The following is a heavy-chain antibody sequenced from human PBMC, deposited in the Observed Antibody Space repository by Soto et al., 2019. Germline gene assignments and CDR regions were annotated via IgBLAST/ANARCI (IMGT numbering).Heavy chain of an antibody. CDR2: ISGSGGRT. J-gene: IGHJ4*02. V-gene: IGHV3-23*01. CDR1: GLTCSSYS. CDR3: AKELGDPIVLVPAAIGY. Sequence: VGSLRHSWAASGLTCSSYSMSWVRQATGKGLEWVSGISGSGGRTYYADSVKGRFTISRDNSKNTLYLQMNSLRAEDTALYYCAKELGDPIVLVPAAIGYWGQGTLLTVSS. D-gene: IGHD2-2*02.